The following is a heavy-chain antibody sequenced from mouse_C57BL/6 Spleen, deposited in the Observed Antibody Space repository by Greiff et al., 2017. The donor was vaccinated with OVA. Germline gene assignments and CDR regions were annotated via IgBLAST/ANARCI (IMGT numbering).Heavy chain of an antibody. CDR2: IDPETGGT. J-gene: IGHJ3*01. V-gene: IGHV1-15*01. D-gene: IGHD2-3*01. Sequence: VQLQESGAELVRPGASVTLSCKASGYTFTDYEMHWVKQTPVHGLEWIGAIDPETGGTAYNQKFKGKAILTADKSSSTAYMELRSLTSEDSAVYYCTRGGYDCYPFAYWGQGTLVTVSA. CDR1: GYTFTDYE. CDR3: TRGGYDCYPFAY.